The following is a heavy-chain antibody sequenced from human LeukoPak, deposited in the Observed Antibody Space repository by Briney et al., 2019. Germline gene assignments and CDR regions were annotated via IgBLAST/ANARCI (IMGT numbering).Heavy chain of an antibody. D-gene: IGHD6-19*01. CDR1: GGSISSYY. CDR3: ASRHSRGWYVDA. J-gene: IGHJ5*02. Sequence: SETLSLTCTVSGGSISSYYWSWIRQPPGKGLEWIGYIYYSGSTNYNPSLKSRVTISVDTSKNQFSLKLSSLTAADTAVSYCASRHSRGWYVDAWGQGTLVAVSS. CDR2: IYYSGST. V-gene: IGHV4-59*08.